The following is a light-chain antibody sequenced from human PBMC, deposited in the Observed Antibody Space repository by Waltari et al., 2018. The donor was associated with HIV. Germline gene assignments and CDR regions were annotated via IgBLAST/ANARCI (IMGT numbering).Light chain of an antibody. J-gene: IGLJ1*01. CDR2: RND. CDR3: ASWDDGLRGNV. Sequence: QPGLTQPPSVSGTPGQRLTIPCSATNSNIGRNLVYWYLQGPRTAPRLPVYRNDQRPPGVVDRFSGSRSGASASLVIGGLRVDDEGDYYCASWDDGLRGNVFGGGTTVSV. V-gene: IGLV1-47*01. CDR1: NSNIGRNL.